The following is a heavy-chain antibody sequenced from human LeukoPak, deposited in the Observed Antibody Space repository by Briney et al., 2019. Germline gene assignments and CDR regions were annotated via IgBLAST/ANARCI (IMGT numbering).Heavy chain of an antibody. CDR1: GFTFDDYT. CDR2: ISWDGGST. Sequence: SGGSLRLSCAASGFTFDDYTMHWVRQAPGKGLEWVSLISWDGGSTYYADSVKGRFTISRDNSKNSLYLQMNSLRTEDTALYYCAKDGLVFAIASHFDYWGQGTLVTVSS. CDR3: AKDGLVFAIASHFDY. V-gene: IGHV3-43*01. J-gene: IGHJ4*02. D-gene: IGHD3-3*02.